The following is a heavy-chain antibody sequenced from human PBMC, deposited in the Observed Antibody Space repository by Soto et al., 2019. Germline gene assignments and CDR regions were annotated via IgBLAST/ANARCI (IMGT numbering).Heavy chain of an antibody. CDR3: AREGGYSSGHLDY. J-gene: IGHJ4*02. Sequence: EVQLVESGGGLVQPGGSLRLSCAASGFTFSSYWMSWVRQAPGKGLEWVANIKPDGSEKYYVDSVKGRFTISRDNAKNSPYLQMNRLRAEDTGVYYWAREGGYSSGHLDYWGQGTLVTVSS. CDR1: GFTFSSYW. V-gene: IGHV3-7*01. D-gene: IGHD6-19*01. CDR2: IKPDGSEK.